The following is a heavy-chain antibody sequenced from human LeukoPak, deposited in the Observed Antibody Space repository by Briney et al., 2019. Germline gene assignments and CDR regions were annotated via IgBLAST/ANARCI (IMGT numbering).Heavy chain of an antibody. V-gene: IGHV5-51*01. CDR3: ARRLPGLAAGGNWFDP. CDR1: GSRFTSYW. J-gene: IGHJ5*02. Sequence: GESLKISCKGSGSRFTSYWIGWVRQMPGKGLEWMGIIYPGDSDTRYSPPFQGQVTISADKSISTAYLQWSNLKASDTAMYYCARRLPGLAAGGNWFDPWGQGTLVTVSS. D-gene: IGHD3/OR15-3a*01. CDR2: IYPGDSDT.